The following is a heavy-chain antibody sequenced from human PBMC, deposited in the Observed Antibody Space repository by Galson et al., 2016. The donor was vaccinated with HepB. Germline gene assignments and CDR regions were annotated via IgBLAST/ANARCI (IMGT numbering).Heavy chain of an antibody. CDR3: AKDQSDYVWGSYCDGGDY. CDR2: ISNSGDTT. Sequence: SLRLSCAASGFTFSNNAVSWVRQAPGKGLEWISVISNSGDTTYYAASERGRFTISRDNSKNTLYLQMTGLRAEDTAVYYCAKDQSDYVWGSYCDGGDYWGQGTLV. D-gene: IGHD3-16*01. J-gene: IGHJ4*02. CDR1: GFTFSNNA. V-gene: IGHV3-23*01.